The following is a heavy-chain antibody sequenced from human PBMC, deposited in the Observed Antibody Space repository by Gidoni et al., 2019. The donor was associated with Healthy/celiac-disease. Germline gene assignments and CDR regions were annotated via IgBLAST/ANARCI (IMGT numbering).Heavy chain of an antibody. Sequence: EVQLVESGGGLVMPGGSLILLCSAPEFTFCNAWMSWVRQARGKGLEWVGRIKSKTDDGTTDYAAPVKGRFTISRDDSKNTLYLQMNSLKTEDTAVYYCTKLGHYYGSGSLDYWGQGTLVTVSS. J-gene: IGHJ4*02. CDR1: EFTFCNAW. CDR3: TKLGHYYGSGSLDY. CDR2: IKSKTDDGTT. V-gene: IGHV3-15*01. D-gene: IGHD3-10*01.